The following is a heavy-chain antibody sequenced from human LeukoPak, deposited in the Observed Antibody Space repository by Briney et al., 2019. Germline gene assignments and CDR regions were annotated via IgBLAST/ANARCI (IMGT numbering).Heavy chain of an antibody. V-gene: IGHV3-7*01. D-gene: IGHD3-10*02. CDR1: GFPFNSYW. J-gene: IGHJ6*04. CDR3: AELGITMIGGV. Sequence: GGSLRLSCAASGFPFNSYWMSWVRQAPGKGLEWVANINRDGSEKYYVDSVKGRFTISRDNAKNSLYLQMNSLRAEDTAVYYCAELGITMIGGVWGKGTTVTISS. CDR2: INRDGSEK.